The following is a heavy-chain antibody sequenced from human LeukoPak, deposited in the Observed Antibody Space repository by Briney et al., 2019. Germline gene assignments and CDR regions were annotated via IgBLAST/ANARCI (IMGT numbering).Heavy chain of an antibody. CDR3: ARPGDSSFDPTYYYGMDV. CDR1: GFTFSSYG. V-gene: IGHV3-33*01. J-gene: IGHJ6*02. CDR2: IWYDGSNK. Sequence: GGSLRLSCAASGFTFSSYGMHWVRQAPGKGLEWVAVIWYDGSNKYYADSVKGRFTISRDNSKNTLYLQMNSLRAKDTAVYYCARPGDSSFDPTYYYGMDVWGQGTTVTVSS. D-gene: IGHD6-6*01.